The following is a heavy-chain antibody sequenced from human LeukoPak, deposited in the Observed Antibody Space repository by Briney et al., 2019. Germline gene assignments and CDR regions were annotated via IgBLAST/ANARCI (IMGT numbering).Heavy chain of an antibody. CDR3: VRDPPGRSGSPFDY. CDR2: ISSSSSYK. CDR1: GFTFSSYS. V-gene: IGHV3-21*01. Sequence: GGSLRLSCAASGFTFSSYSINWVRQAPGQGLEWVSSISSSSSYKYYADSVKGRFAISRDNAKNSLYLQMNSLRAEDTAVYYCVRDPPGRSGSPFDYWGQGTLVTVSS. D-gene: IGHD1-1*01. J-gene: IGHJ4*02.